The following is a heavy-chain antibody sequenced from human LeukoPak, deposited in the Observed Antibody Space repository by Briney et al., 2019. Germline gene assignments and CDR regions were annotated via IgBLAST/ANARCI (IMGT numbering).Heavy chain of an antibody. CDR1: GYTFTSYY. J-gene: IGHJ5*02. CDR3: ARDPRDYDILTGVLWGCWFDP. V-gene: IGHV1-46*01. D-gene: IGHD3-9*01. CDR2: INPSGGST. Sequence: ASVKVSCKASGYTFTSYYMHWVRQAPGQGLEWMGIINPSGGSTSYAQKFQGRVTMTRDTSTSTVYMELSSLGSEDTAVYYCARDPRDYDILTGVLWGCWFDPWGQGTLVTVSS.